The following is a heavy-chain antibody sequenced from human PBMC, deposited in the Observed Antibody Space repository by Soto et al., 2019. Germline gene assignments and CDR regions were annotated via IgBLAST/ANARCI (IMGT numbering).Heavy chain of an antibody. V-gene: IGHV1-3*01. J-gene: IGHJ2*01. CDR2: INAGNGNT. CDR3: ARDKYSVAVAGTGWYFDL. Sequence: ASVKVSCKASGYTFTSYAMHWVRQAPGQRLEWMGWINAGNGNTKYSQKFQGRVTITRDTSASTAYMELSSLRSEDTAVYYCARDKYSVAVAGTGWYFDLWGRGTLVTSPQ. D-gene: IGHD6-19*01. CDR1: GYTFTSYA.